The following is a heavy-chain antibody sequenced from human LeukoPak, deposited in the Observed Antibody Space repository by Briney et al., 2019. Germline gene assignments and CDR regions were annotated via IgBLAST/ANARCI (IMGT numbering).Heavy chain of an antibody. CDR2: INGDGSST. CDR1: GFTLSRYW. CDR3: ARDLKGYGSGSPLDY. V-gene: IGHV3-74*01. Sequence: TGGSLTLSCAASGFTLSRYWMHWVRHAPGKGRVGLSRINGDGSSTTYADSVKGRFTISRDNAKNTLYLQMNSLSAEDTAVYYCARDLKGYGSGSPLDYWGQGTLVTVAS. D-gene: IGHD3-10*01. J-gene: IGHJ4*02.